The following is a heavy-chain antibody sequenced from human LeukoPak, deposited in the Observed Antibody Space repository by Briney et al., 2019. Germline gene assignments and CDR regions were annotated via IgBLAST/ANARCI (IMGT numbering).Heavy chain of an antibody. CDR2: ISYAGSNK. CDR1: GFTFSSYA. J-gene: IGHJ4*02. D-gene: IGHD5-12*01. CDR3: AKVPTYSGYEYPPYYFDY. Sequence: PGRSLRLSCVASGFTFSSYAIHWVRQAPGKGLEWVALISYAGSNKYYTDSVRGRFTISRDNSKNTLYLQMNSLRAEDTAIYYCAKVPTYSGYEYPPYYFDYWGQGTLVTVSS. V-gene: IGHV3-30-3*01.